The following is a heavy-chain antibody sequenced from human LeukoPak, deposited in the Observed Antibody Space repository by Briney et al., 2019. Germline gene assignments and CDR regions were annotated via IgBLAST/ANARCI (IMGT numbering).Heavy chain of an antibody. CDR1: GYSFTDYY. J-gene: IGHJ4*02. CDR2: IIPIFGTA. V-gene: IGHV1-69*06. CDR3: ATASGDYALYYFDY. D-gene: IGHD4-17*01. Sequence: SVKVSCKASGYSFTDYYIHWVRQAPGQGLEWMGGIIPIFGTANYAQKFQGRVTITADKSTSTAYMELSSLRSEDTAVYYCATASGDYALYYFDYWGQGTLVTVSS.